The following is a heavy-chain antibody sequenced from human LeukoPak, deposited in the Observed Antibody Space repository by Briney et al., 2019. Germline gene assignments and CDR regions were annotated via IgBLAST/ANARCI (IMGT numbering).Heavy chain of an antibody. J-gene: IGHJ5*02. CDR2: IYWDDDK. CDR1: GFSLSTSGVG. D-gene: IGHD3-10*01. Sequence: SGPTLVKPTQTLTLTCTFSGFSLSTSGVGVGWIRQPPGKALEWLALIYWDDDKRYSPSLKSRLTITKDTSKNQVVLTMTNMDPVDTATYYCAHRRVEPRELWLGELSSSWFDPWGQGTLVTVSS. CDR3: AHRRVEPRELWLGELSSSWFDP. V-gene: IGHV2-5*02.